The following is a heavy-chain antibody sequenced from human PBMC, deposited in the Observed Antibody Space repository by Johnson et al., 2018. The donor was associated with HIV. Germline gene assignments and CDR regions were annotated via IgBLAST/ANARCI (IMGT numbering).Heavy chain of an antibody. CDR3: AKGDDSYSSSFFYTGRNAFDI. V-gene: IGHV3-30*18. Sequence: QVQLVEAGGGVVQPGRSLRLSCAGSGFSLSNYGMHWVRQAPGKGLEWVAVISYDGSNKYYAESVKGRFTISRDNSKKTLNLQMNSLRAEDTAVYYCAKGDDSYSSSFFYTGRNAFDIWGQGTMVTVSS. CDR1: GFSLSNYG. J-gene: IGHJ3*02. D-gene: IGHD6-6*01. CDR2: ISYDGSNK.